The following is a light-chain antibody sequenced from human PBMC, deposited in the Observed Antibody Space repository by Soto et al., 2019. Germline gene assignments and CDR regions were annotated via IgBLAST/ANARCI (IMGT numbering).Light chain of an antibody. CDR1: SSNIGSNT. V-gene: IGLV1-44*01. CDR2: SNN. J-gene: IGLJ2*01. Sequence: QAVVTQPPSASGTPGQRVTIYCSGSSSNIGSNTVNWYQQLPGTAPKLLIYSNNQRPSGVPDRFSGSKSGTSASLAISGLQSEDEADYYCAAWDDSLNGLVFGGGTKLTVL. CDR3: AAWDDSLNGLV.